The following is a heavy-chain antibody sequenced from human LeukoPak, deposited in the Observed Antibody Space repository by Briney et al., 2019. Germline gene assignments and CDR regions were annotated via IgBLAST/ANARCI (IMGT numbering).Heavy chain of an antibody. CDR1: GGSISSGDYY. Sequence: SETLSLTCTVSGGSISSGDYYWSWIRQPPGKCLEWIGYIYYSGSTYYNPSLKSRVTISVDTSKNQFSLKLSSVTAADTAVYYCARENCSSTSCYPDYWGQGTLVTVSS. CDR2: IYYSGST. CDR3: ARENCSSTSCYPDY. V-gene: IGHV4-30-4*08. J-gene: IGHJ4*02. D-gene: IGHD2-2*01.